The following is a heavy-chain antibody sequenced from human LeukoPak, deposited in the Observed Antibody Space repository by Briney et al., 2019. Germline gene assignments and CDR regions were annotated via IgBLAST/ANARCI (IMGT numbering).Heavy chain of an antibody. Sequence: SPSQTLSLTCTVSGASIISGGYYWSWIRQHPGKGLEWIGYIYYTGSIYYNPSLKNRLTISIDTSKSQFSLKLTSVTAADTAVYYCARDPIAYCGADCYSDWGQGTLVTVSS. CDR3: ARDPIAYCGADCYSD. V-gene: IGHV4-31*03. CDR2: IYYTGSI. D-gene: IGHD2-21*02. J-gene: IGHJ4*02. CDR1: GASIISGGYY.